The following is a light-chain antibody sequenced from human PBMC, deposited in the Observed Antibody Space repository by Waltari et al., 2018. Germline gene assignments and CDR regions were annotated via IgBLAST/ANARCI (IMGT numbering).Light chain of an antibody. V-gene: IGKV3-15*01. J-gene: IGKJ4*01. Sequence: VVTQSPATLSVSPGKTVTLSCRASQRVNTNLGWYQQKPGQAPRLLIFAATTRAPGIPSRFGGSGSGTEFTLTITSLQFEDVGVYFCQQYHKWPPGGFGGGTKVEIE. CDR2: AAT. CDR1: QRVNTN. CDR3: QQYHKWPPGG.